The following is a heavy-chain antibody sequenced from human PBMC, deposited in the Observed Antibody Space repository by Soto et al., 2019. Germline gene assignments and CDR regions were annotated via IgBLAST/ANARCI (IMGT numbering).Heavy chain of an antibody. V-gene: IGHV4-59*08. D-gene: IGHD3-3*01. J-gene: IGHJ4*02. CDR3: ARLWSGYYSDY. Sequence: SETLSLTCTVSGGSISSYYWSWIRQPPGKGLEWIGYIYYSGSTNYNPSLKSRVTISVDTSKNQFSLKLSSVTAADTAVYYCARLWSGYYSDYWGQGTLVTVSS. CDR1: GGSISSYY. CDR2: IYYSGST.